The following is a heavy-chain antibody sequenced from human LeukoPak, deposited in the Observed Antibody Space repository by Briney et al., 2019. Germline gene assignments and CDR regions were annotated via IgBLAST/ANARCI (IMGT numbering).Heavy chain of an antibody. J-gene: IGHJ4*02. D-gene: IGHD5-24*01. CDR1: GFTFSTYS. CDR2: ISSYSSYI. CDR3: AKDQGDGYKFWDY. Sequence: GGSLRLSCAASGFTFSTYSMNWVRQAPGKGLEWVSCISSYSSYIYYADSVKGRFTISRDNAKNTLYLQMNSLRAEDTAVYYCAKDQGDGYKFWDYWGQGTLVTVSS. V-gene: IGHV3-21*01.